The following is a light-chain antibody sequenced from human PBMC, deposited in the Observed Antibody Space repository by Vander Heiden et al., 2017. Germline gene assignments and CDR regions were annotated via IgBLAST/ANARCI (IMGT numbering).Light chain of an antibody. CDR2: SNN. Sequence: SVLTQPPSASGTPGQRVTIPCSGSSSNIGSNTVNWYQQLPGTAPKLLIYSNNQRPSGVPDRFSGSKSGTSASLAISGLQAEDEADYYCAAWDDSLNAPWVFGGGTKLTVL. J-gene: IGLJ3*02. CDR3: AAWDDSLNAPWV. V-gene: IGLV1-44*01. CDR1: SSNIGSNT.